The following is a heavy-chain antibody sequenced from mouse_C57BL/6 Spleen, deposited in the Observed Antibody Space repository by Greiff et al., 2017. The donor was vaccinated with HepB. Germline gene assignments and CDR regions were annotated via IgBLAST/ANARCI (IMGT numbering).Heavy chain of an antibody. D-gene: IGHD1-1*02. V-gene: IGHV5-16*01. J-gene: IGHJ4*01. CDR1: GFTFSDYY. Sequence: EVMLVESEGGLVQPGSSMKLSCTASGFTFSDYYMAWVRQVPEKGLEWVANINYDGSSTYYLDSLKSRFIISRDNAKNILYLQMSSLKSEDTATYYCARDYYGGAMDYWGQGTSVTVSS. CDR2: INYDGSST. CDR3: ARDYYGGAMDY.